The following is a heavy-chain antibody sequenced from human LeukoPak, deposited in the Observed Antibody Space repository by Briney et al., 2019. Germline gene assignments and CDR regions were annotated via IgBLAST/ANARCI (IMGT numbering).Heavy chain of an antibody. CDR1: GFTFSSYG. D-gene: IGHD2-2*02. CDR2: IRYDGSNK. V-gene: IGHV3-30*02. CDR3: AREGYCSSTSCYTAGLDY. J-gene: IGHJ4*02. Sequence: GGSLRLSCAASGFTFSSYGMHWVRQAPGKGLEWVAFIRYDGSNKYYADSVKGRFTISRDNSKNTLYLQMNSLRAEDTAVYYCAREGYCSSTSCYTAGLDYWGQGTLVTVSS.